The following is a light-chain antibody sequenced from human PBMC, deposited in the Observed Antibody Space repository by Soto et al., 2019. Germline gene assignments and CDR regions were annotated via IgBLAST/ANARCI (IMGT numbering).Light chain of an antibody. CDR1: SGSVASNY. J-gene: IGLJ3*02. Sequence: NFMLSQPQSVSESPGKTVTISCTGSSGSVASNYDQWYQQRPGSVPSTVIYEDNRRPSGVPERFSGSVDSSSNSASLTISGLRPEDEADYYCQSYDSANRGVFGGGTKVTVL. CDR2: EDN. V-gene: IGLV6-57*02. CDR3: QSYDSANRGV.